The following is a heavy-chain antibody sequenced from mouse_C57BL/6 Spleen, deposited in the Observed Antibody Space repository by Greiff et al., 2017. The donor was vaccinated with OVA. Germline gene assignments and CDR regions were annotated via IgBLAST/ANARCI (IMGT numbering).Heavy chain of an antibody. D-gene: IGHD1-1*01. CDR1: GFTFSDYG. Sequence: EVKLVESGGGLVKPGGSLKLSCAASGFTFSDYGMHWVRQAPEKGLEWVAYISSGSSTIYYADTVKGRFTISRDNAKNTLFLQMTSLRSEDTAMYYCARPRYYYGSSAFDYWGQGTTLTVSS. V-gene: IGHV5-17*01. CDR2: ISSGSSTI. CDR3: ARPRYYYGSSAFDY. J-gene: IGHJ2*01.